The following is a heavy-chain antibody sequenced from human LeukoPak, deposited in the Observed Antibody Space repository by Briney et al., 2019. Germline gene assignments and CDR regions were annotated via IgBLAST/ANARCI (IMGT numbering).Heavy chain of an antibody. D-gene: IGHD6-13*01. CDR1: GYTFTDYY. CDR2: INPNSGGT. J-gene: IGHJ4*02. Sequence: ASVKVPCKTSGYTFTDYYIHWVRQAPGQGLEWMGHINPNSGGTNYAQRFQGRATMTRDTSINTAYMELSSLRSDDTAVYYCARDHLAAAGSGGWGQGTLVTVSS. V-gene: IGHV1-2*06. CDR3: ARDHLAAAGSGG.